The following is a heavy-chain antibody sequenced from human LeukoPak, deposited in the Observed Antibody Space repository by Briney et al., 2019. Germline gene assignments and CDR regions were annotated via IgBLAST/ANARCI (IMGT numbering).Heavy chain of an antibody. J-gene: IGHJ4*02. CDR3: ASSTRGGWYWFDY. CDR2: IYYSGST. CDR1: GGSISSSSYY. V-gene: IGHV4-39*01. Sequence: PSETLSLTCTVSGGSISSSSYYWGWIRQPPGKGLEWIGSIYYSGSTYYNPSLKSRVTISVDTSKNQFSLKLSSVTAADTAVYYCASSTRGGWYWFDYWGQGTLVTVSS. D-gene: IGHD6-19*01.